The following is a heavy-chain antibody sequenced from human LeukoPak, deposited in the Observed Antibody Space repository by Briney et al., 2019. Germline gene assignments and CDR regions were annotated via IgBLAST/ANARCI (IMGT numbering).Heavy chain of an antibody. Sequence: ASVTVSCTASGYTFTGYYMHWVRQAPGQGLGWMGWINPNSGGTNYAQKFQGRVTMTRDTSISTAYMELSRLTSDDTAVYYCARDRAGYCSSRSCSQGGFDFWGQGTMVTVSS. CDR1: GYTFTGYY. V-gene: IGHV1-2*02. J-gene: IGHJ3*01. CDR2: INPNSGGT. CDR3: ARDRAGYCSSRSCSQGGFDF. D-gene: IGHD2-2*01.